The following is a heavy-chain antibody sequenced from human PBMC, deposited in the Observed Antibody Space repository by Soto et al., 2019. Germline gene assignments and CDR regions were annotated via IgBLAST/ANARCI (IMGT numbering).Heavy chain of an antibody. CDR2: IYWNDDK. CDR1: GFSLSTSGVG. D-gene: IGHD3-22*01. V-gene: IGHV2-5*01. CDR3: AHMGYYYDSSGYPGMYFDL. J-gene: IGHJ2*01. Sequence: VSGPTLVNPTQTLTLTCTFSGFSLSTSGVGVGWIRQPPGKALEWLALIYWNDDKRYSPSLKSRLTITKDTSKNQVVLTMTNMDPVDTATYYCAHMGYYYDSSGYPGMYFDLWGRGTLVTVSS.